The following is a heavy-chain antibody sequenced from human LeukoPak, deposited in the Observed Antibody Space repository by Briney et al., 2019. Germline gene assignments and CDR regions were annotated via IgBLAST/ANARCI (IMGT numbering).Heavy chain of an antibody. CDR1: GFTFSTYA. Sequence: GGSLRLSCAASGFTFSTYAMHWVRQAPGKGLEGVAVIRYDGSNKNYVDSVKGRFTISRDNAKNTLYLQMNSLRAEDTAVYYCARVDGAMGSLDYWGQGMLVTVSS. CDR2: IRYDGSNK. J-gene: IGHJ4*02. V-gene: IGHV3-33*01. D-gene: IGHD5-18*01. CDR3: ARVDGAMGSLDY.